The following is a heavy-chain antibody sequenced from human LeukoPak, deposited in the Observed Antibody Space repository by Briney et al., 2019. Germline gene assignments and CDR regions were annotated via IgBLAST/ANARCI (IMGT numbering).Heavy chain of an antibody. V-gene: IGHV1-3*01. J-gene: IGHJ3*02. Sequence: ASVKVSCKASGYTFTSYAMHWVRQAPGQRLEWMGWINAGNSNTKYSQKFQGRVTITRDTSASTAYMELSSLRSEDTAVYYCATLEDSSAAFDIWGQGTMVTVSS. CDR2: INAGNSNT. CDR1: GYTFTSYA. D-gene: IGHD3-22*01. CDR3: ATLEDSSAAFDI.